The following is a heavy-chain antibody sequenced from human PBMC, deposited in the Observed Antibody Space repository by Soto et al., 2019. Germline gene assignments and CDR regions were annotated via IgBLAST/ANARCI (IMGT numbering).Heavy chain of an antibody. V-gene: IGHV4-4*02. CDR1: GGSISSTNW. D-gene: IGHD1-26*01. CDR3: ARGGTGSIDY. CDR2: IYHSGST. Sequence: QVHLQESGPGLVKPSGTLSLTCAVSGGSISSTNWWSWVRQPPGQGLDWIGEIYHSGSTNYNQSLKSRLTISVDKSKNQFSLKLSSVTAADTAVYYCARGGTGSIDYWGQGTLVTVSS. J-gene: IGHJ4*02.